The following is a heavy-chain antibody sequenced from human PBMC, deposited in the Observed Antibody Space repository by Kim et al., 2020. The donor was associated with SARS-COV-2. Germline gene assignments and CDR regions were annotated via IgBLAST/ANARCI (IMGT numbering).Heavy chain of an antibody. CDR1: GFTFSDYY. CDR3: ARFGRRAPIDY. Sequence: GGSLRLSCAASGFTFSDYYMTWIRQAPGKGLEWVSYISSSGRTIYYTDSVKGRFTISRDTAKNSLYLQMNSLRGEDTAVYYCARFGRRAPIDYWGQGALVTVSS. V-gene: IGHV3-11*01. J-gene: IGHJ4*02. D-gene: IGHD3-10*01. CDR2: ISSSGRTI.